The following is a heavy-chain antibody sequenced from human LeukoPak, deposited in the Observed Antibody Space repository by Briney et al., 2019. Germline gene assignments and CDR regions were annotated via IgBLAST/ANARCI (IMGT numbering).Heavy chain of an antibody. CDR3: ARVVDTAPYYFDY. J-gene: IGHJ4*02. CDR1: GFTFSSYT. D-gene: IGHD5-18*01. Sequence: PGGSLRLSCAASGFTFSSYTMNWVRQAPGKGLEWVSSISSSSSYIYYADSVKGRFTISRDNAKNSLYLQMNSLRAEDTAVYYCARVVDTAPYYFDYWGQGILVTVSS. CDR2: ISSSSSYI. V-gene: IGHV3-21*01.